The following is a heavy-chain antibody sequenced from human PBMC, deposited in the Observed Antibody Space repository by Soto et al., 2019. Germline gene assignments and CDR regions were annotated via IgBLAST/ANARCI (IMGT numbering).Heavy chain of an antibody. CDR2: INHSGST. Sequence: QVQLQQWGAGLLKPSETLSLTCAVYGGSFSGYYWSWIRQPPGKGLEWIGEINHSGSTNYNPSLKSRVTISVDTSKNQFSLKLSSVTAADTAVYYCARVPLSYGSGINGRNPPTWFDPWGQGTLVTVSS. J-gene: IGHJ5*02. D-gene: IGHD3-10*01. CDR3: ARVPLSYGSGINGRNPPTWFDP. V-gene: IGHV4-34*01. CDR1: GGSFSGYY.